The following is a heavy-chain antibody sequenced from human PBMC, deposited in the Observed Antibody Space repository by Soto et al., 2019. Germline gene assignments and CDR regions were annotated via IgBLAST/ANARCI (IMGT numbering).Heavy chain of an antibody. Sequence: GGSLILSCAASGFNFSSYWMSWVRQAPGKGLEWVANIKQDGSEKYYVDSVKGRFTISRDNAKNSLYLQMNSLRAEDTAVYYCARDPNIVATMGSIYYYYGMDVWGQGTTVTVSS. CDR2: IKQDGSEK. CDR1: GFNFSSYW. V-gene: IGHV3-7*01. J-gene: IGHJ6*02. D-gene: IGHD5-12*01. CDR3: ARDPNIVATMGSIYYYYGMDV.